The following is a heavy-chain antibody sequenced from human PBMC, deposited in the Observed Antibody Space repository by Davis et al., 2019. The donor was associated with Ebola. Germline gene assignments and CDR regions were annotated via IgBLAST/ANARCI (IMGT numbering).Heavy chain of an antibody. CDR1: GFTFSSYA. J-gene: IGHJ4*02. D-gene: IGHD3-10*01. Sequence: GESLKISCAASGFTFSSYAMSWVRQAPGKGLEWVSAISGSGGSTYYAGSVKGRFTVSRDNSKNTLFLQMNSLRAEDTAVYYCAREAGTTLRGVEYYFDSWGQGTLVTVSS. V-gene: IGHV3-23*01. CDR3: AREAGTTLRGVEYYFDS. CDR2: ISGSGGST.